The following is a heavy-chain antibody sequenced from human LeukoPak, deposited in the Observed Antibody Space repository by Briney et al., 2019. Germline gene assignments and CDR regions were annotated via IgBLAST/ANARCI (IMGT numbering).Heavy chain of an antibody. J-gene: IGHJ4*02. CDR3: ARDLSSSWYSLAY. D-gene: IGHD3-22*01. CDR2: INWDGGAY. CDR1: GNTFDDYG. V-gene: IGHV3-20*04. Sequence: GGSLRLSCTDSGNTFDDYGMTWVRQAPGKGPEWVSGINWDGGAYNYAASVKGRFTISRDNAKNSLYLEMNSLRVEDTAVYFCARDLSSSWYSLAYWGQGILVIVSS.